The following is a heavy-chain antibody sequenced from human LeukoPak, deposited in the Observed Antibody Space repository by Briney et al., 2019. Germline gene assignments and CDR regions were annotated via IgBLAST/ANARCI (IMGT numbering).Heavy chain of an antibody. D-gene: IGHD4-11*01. J-gene: IGHJ4*02. CDR2: IYSGGET. CDR3: VRDYSNFVQGD. Sequence: SETLSLTCTVSGDSISSSHYYRGWIRQSPGKGLEWIGSIYSGGETHYNPSLNSRVTIFLDTSKNRFSLNLISVTATDTAVYYCVRDYSNFVQGDWGQGTLVTVSS. V-gene: IGHV4-39*02. CDR1: GDSISSSHYY.